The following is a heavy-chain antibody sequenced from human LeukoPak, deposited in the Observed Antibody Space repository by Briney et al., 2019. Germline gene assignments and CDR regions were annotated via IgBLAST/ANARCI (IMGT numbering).Heavy chain of an antibody. CDR2: ISAYNGNT. CDR3: ARDRKIVGATDY. Sequence: ASVKVSCKASGYTFTSYGISWVRQAPGQGLEWMGWISAYNGNTNYAQKLQGRVTMTTDTSTSTAYMELRSLGSDDTAVYYCARDRKIVGATDYWGQGTLVTVSS. V-gene: IGHV1-18*01. CDR1: GYTFTSYG. D-gene: IGHD1-26*01. J-gene: IGHJ4*02.